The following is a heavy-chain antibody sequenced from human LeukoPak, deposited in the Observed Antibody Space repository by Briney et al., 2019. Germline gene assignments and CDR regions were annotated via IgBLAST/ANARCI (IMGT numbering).Heavy chain of an antibody. Sequence: VASVKVSCKASGYTFTSYGIRWVRQAPGQGLEWMGWISAYNGNTNYAQKLQGRVTMTTDTSTSTAYMELRSLRSDDTAVYYCARSTIFGVVIPPDYWGQGTLVTVSS. D-gene: IGHD3-3*01. CDR1: GYTFTSYG. J-gene: IGHJ4*02. CDR2: ISAYNGNT. V-gene: IGHV1-18*01. CDR3: ARSTIFGVVIPPDY.